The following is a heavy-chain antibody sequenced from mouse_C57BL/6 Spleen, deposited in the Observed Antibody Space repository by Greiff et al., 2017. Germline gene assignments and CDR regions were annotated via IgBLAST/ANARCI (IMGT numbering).Heavy chain of an antibody. CDR1: GYAFSSYW. CDR3: ARGDDYGFAY. V-gene: IGHV1-80*01. CDR2: IYPGGGDT. J-gene: IGHJ3*01. Sequence: VKLQESGAELVKPGASVKISCKASGYAFSSYWMNWVKQRPGRGLEWIGQIYPGGGDTNYNGKFKGKATLTADKSSSTADMQLSSLTSEDSAVYLCARGDDYGFAYWGQGTLVTVSA. D-gene: IGHD2-4*01.